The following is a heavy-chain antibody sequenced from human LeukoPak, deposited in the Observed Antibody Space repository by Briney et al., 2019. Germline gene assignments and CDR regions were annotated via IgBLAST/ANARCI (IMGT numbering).Heavy chain of an antibody. J-gene: IGHJ5*02. Sequence: SETLSLTCTVSGGSISSSSHYRGWIRQPPGKGLEWIGSIYYSGSTYYNPSLKSRVTISVDTSKNQFSLKLSSVTAADTAVYYCARRYSSSSVWFDPWGQGTLVTVSS. CDR3: ARRYSSSSVWFDP. D-gene: IGHD6-13*01. CDR2: IYYSGST. CDR1: GGSISSSSHY. V-gene: IGHV4-39*01.